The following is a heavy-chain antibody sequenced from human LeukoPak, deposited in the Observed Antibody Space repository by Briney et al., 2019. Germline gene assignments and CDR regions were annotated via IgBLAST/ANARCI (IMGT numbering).Heavy chain of an antibody. CDR1: GFTFSSHA. V-gene: IGHV3-21*01. CDR2: IDISGSNA. Sequence: PGGSLRLSCAASGFTFSSHAMSWVRQAPGRGLEWVSSIDISGSNAYYADSVKGRFTISRDNAKNSLYLQMNSLRAEDTAVYYCARENVAFDIWGQGTMVTVSS. J-gene: IGHJ3*02. CDR3: ARENVAFDI.